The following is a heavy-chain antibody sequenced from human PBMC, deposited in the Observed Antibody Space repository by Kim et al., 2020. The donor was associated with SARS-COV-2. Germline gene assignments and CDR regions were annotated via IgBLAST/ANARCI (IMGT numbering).Heavy chain of an antibody. V-gene: IGHV5-10-1*01. CDR2: IDPSDSYT. CDR3: AILFRYSHGKRPFDY. Sequence: GESLKISCKGSGYSFTSYWISWVRQMPGKGLEWMGRIDPSDSYTNYSPSFQGHVTISADKSISTAYLQWSSLKASDTAMYYCAILFRYSHGKRPFDYWGQGTLVTVSS. J-gene: IGHJ4*02. D-gene: IGHD5-18*01. CDR1: GYSFTSYW.